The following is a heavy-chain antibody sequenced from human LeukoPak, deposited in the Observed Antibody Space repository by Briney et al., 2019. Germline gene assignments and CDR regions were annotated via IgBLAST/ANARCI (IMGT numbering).Heavy chain of an antibody. Sequence: SETLSLTCTVSRGSISRSSSYWGWIRQPPGKGLEWIGTIYYSGSTYYNPSLKSRVTISVDTSKNQFSLKLSSVTAADTAVYYCAREGYYYDSSGYYPTGYYYYMDVWGKGTTVTISS. J-gene: IGHJ6*03. CDR1: RGSISRSSSY. CDR3: AREGYYYDSSGYYPTGYYYYMDV. D-gene: IGHD3-22*01. CDR2: IYYSGST. V-gene: IGHV4-39*02.